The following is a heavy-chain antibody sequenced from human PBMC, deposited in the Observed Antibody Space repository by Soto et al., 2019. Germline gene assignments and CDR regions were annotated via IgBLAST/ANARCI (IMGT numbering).Heavy chain of an antibody. Sequence: GGSLSLSCEASDSTFSGNALTWVRQAPGKGLEWVSAISGSGGSTYYADSVKGRFTISRDNSKNTLYLQMNSLRAEDTAVYYCAKDSVRYYYGMDVWGQGTTVTVSS. CDR1: DSTFSGNA. CDR3: AKDSVRYYYGMDV. V-gene: IGHV3-23*01. J-gene: IGHJ6*02. D-gene: IGHD3-10*01. CDR2: ISGSGGST.